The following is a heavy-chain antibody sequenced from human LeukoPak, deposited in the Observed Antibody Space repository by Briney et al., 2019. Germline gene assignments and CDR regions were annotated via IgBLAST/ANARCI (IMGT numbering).Heavy chain of an antibody. CDR3: ARARITMKYAFDI. CDR1: GYTFASYD. Sequence: ASVKVSCKASGYTFASYDINWVRQATGQGLEWMGWMNPNSGNTGYAQKFQGRVTITRNTSISTAYMELSSLRSEDTAVYYCARARITMKYAFDIWGQGTMVTVSS. V-gene: IGHV1-8*03. CDR2: MNPNSGNT. D-gene: IGHD3-22*01. J-gene: IGHJ3*02.